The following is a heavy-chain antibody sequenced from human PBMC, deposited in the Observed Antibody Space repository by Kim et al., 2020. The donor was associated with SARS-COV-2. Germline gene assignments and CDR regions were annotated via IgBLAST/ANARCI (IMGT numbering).Heavy chain of an antibody. D-gene: IGHD1-26*01. CDR3: ATLGVGATIDY. J-gene: IGHJ4*02. V-gene: IGHV4-39*01. Sequence: YYNPPLKSRVTLSVDTSKNQFSLKLSSVTAADTAVYYCATLGVGATIDYWGQGTLVTVSS.